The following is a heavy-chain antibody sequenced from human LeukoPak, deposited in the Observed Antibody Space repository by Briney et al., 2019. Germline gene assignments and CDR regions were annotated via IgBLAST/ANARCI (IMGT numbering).Heavy chain of an antibody. CDR2: IYYSGST. CDR1: GGSISSYY. CDR3: ARGSRGYFVWFDP. J-gene: IGHJ5*02. Sequence: SETLSLTCTVSGGSISSYYWSWIRQPPGKGLEWIGYIYYSGSTNYNPSLKSRVTISVGTSKNQFSLKLSSVTAADTAVYYCARGSRGYFVWFDPWGQGTLVTVSS. D-gene: IGHD3-22*01. V-gene: IGHV4-59*01.